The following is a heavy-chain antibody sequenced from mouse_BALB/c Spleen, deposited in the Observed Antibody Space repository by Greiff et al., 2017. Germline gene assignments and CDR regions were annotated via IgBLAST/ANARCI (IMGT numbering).Heavy chain of an antibody. J-gene: IGHJ4*01. CDR1: GYTFTSYV. D-gene: IGHD2-4*01. V-gene: IGHV1-14*01. Sequence: EVQLVESGPELVKPGASVKMSCKASGYTFTSYVMHWVKQKPGQGLEWIGYINPYNDGTKYNEKFKGKATLTSDKSSSTAYMELSSLTSEDSAVYYCARSHYERAMDYWGQGTSVTVSS. CDR2: INPYNDGT. CDR3: ARSHYERAMDY.